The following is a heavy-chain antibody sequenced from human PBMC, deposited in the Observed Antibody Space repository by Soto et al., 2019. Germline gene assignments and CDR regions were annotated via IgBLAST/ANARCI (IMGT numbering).Heavy chain of an antibody. CDR3: AHTEDPYGDYDGYYFDY. J-gene: IGHJ4*02. CDR1: GFSLSTSGVG. CDR2: IYWDDDK. D-gene: IGHD4-17*01. V-gene: IGHV2-5*02. Sequence: QITLKESGPTLVKPTQTLTLTCTFSGFSLSTSGVGVGWIRQPPGKALEWLALIYWDDDKRYSPSLKSRLTITKDTSKNQVVLTMTSMDPVDTATYYCAHTEDPYGDYDGYYFDYWGQGTLVTVSS.